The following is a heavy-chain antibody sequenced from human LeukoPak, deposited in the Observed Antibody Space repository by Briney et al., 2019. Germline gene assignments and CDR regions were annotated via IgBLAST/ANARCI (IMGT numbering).Heavy chain of an antibody. D-gene: IGHD5-18*01. CDR3: ASQRGYTYDY. J-gene: IGHJ4*02. CDR1: GLTFSSYW. CDR2: VNTDGSHT. V-gene: IGHV3-74*01. Sequence: PGGSLGFSCAASGLTFSSYWMNWFRQAPGKGLMWVSRVNTDGSHTNYADSVKGRFTISRDNAKNTLYLQMNSLRAEDTAVYYCASQRGYTYDYWGQGTLVAVSS.